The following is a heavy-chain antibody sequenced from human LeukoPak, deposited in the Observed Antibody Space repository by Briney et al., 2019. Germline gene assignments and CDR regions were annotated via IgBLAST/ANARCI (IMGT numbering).Heavy chain of an antibody. D-gene: IGHD6-19*01. V-gene: IGHV1-18*01. CDR3: ARFGLGKHIEVAGIPFDI. J-gene: IGHJ3*02. CDR1: GGTFSSYA. CDR2: ISAYNGNT. Sequence: ASVKVSCKASGGTFSSYAISWVRQAPGQGLEWMGWISAYNGNTNYAQKLQGRVTMTIDTSTSTAYMELRSLRSDDTAVYYCARFGLGKHIEVAGIPFDIWGQGTMVAVSS.